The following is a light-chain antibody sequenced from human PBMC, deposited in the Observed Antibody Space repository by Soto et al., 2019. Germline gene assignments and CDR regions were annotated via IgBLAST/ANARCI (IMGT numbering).Light chain of an antibody. V-gene: IGKV3-15*01. CDR2: GAS. CDR1: QSVSSN. J-gene: IGKJ1*01. Sequence: EIVMTQSPATLSVSPGERATLSCRASQSVSSNLAWYQQKPGQAPRLLIYGASTRATGIPARFSGSGSGTEFTLTISSLQSEEFAVYYCQQYNNWPQTFGKGTKVEIK. CDR3: QQYNNWPQT.